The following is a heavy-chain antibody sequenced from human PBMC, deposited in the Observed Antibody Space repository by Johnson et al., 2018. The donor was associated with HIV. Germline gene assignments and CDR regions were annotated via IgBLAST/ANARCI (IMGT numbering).Heavy chain of an antibody. V-gene: IGHV3-9*01. Sequence: EVQVVESGGGLVQPGRSLRLSCAASGFTFDDYAMHWVRQAPGKGLEWVSGISWNSGSIGYADSVKGRFTISRDNAKNSLYLQMNSLRAADTALYYCAKSKLPDLVLDIWGQGTVVTVSS. CDR1: GFTFDDYA. J-gene: IGHJ3*02. D-gene: IGHD4-23*01. CDR2: ISWNSGSI. CDR3: AKSKLPDLVLDI.